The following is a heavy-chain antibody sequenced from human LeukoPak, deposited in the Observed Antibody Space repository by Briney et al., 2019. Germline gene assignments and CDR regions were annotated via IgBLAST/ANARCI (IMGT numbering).Heavy chain of an antibody. D-gene: IGHD6-13*01. Sequence: ETLSLTCTVSGASFSNDYWSWIRQSPGKGLEWVGYIYHNGRTNYNPSLKSRITMSIDTSQNQFSLKVISVTAADTAVYYCARASEGIGYFDTWGRGSLVTVSS. CDR3: ARASEGIGYFDT. V-gene: IGHV4-59*01. J-gene: IGHJ4*02. CDR2: IYHNGRT. CDR1: GASFSNDY.